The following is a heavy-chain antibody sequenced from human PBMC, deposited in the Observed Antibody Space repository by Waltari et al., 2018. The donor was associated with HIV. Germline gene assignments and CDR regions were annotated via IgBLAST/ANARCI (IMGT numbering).Heavy chain of an antibody. CDR2: IKQDVSEK. V-gene: IGHV3-7*04. CDR1: VFTFRSHW. CDR3: ARGGFYGSGSKVN. Sequence: VQLVESGGGLVQPGGSLRLPCAASVFTFRSHWMSGVRQAPGKGLEWVANIKQDVSEKYYVDSVNGRFTISRDNAENSLYLQMNSLRAEDTAVYYCARGGFYGSGSKVNWGQGTLVTVSS. D-gene: IGHD3-10*01. J-gene: IGHJ4*02.